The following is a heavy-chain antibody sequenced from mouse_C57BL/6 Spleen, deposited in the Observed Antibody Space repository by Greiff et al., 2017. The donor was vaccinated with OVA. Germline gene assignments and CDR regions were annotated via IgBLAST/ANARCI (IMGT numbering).Heavy chain of an antibody. CDR3: TRDYYGSSSYWYFDV. CDR1: GYTFTDYE. Sequence: VKLEESGAELVRPGASVTLSCKASGYTFTDYEMHWVKQTPVHGLEWIGAIDPETGGTAYNQKFKGKAILTADKSSSTAYMELRSLTSEDSAVYYCTRDYYGSSSYWYFDVWGTGTTVTVSS. D-gene: IGHD1-1*01. V-gene: IGHV1-15*01. J-gene: IGHJ1*03. CDR2: IDPETGGT.